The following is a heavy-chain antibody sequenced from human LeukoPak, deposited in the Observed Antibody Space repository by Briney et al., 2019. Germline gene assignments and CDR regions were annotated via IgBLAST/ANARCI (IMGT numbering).Heavy chain of an antibody. Sequence: PGGSLRLSCAASGVTSRTYGIHWVRQAPGKGLEWGAFIRYDGSSKYYADSVRGRFTISRGSSRNTVYLQMNSLRAEDTAVYYCVKERGDHFEAFDIWGLGTMVTVSS. J-gene: IGHJ3*02. CDR3: VKERGDHFEAFDI. D-gene: IGHD3-10*01. CDR2: IRYDGSSK. CDR1: GVTSRTYG. V-gene: IGHV3-30*02.